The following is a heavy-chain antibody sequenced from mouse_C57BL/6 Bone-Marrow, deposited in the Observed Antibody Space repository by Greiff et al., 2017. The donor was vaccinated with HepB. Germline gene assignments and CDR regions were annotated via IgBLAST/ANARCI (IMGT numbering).Heavy chain of an antibody. CDR3: ASYYYGSSSWFAY. CDR1: GFSLTSYG. V-gene: IGHV2-6*01. D-gene: IGHD1-1*01. J-gene: IGHJ3*01. Sequence: VKLQESGPGLVAPSQSLSITCTVSGFSLTSYGVDWVRQSPGKGLEWLGVIWGVGSTNYNSALKSRLSISKDNSKSQVFLKMNSLQTDDTAMYYCASYYYGSSSWFAYWGQGTLVTVSA. CDR2: IWGVGST.